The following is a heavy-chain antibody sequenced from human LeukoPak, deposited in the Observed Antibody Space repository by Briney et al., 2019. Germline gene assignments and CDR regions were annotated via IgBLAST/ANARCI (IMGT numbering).Heavy chain of an antibody. CDR1: GYTFTSYG. CDR2: ISAYNGNT. CDR3: ARVATTPYYYYGMDV. J-gene: IGHJ6*02. V-gene: IGHV1-18*01. Sequence: ASVKVSCKASGYTFTSYGISWVRQAPGQGLEWMGWISAYNGNTNYAQKLQGRVTMTTDTSTSTAYMELRSLRSDDTAVYYCARVATTPYYYYGMDVWGQGTTVTASS. D-gene: IGHD5-12*01.